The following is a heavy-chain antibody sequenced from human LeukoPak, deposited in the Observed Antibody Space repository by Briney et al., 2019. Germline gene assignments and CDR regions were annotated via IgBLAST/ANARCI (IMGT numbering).Heavy chain of an antibody. J-gene: IGHJ4*02. Sequence: PGASLRLFCAASGFTFSKIGMSWVRQAPGKGLEWVSTVNDNGANTHYAASVKGRFTISRDNSRNTLLLEMNSLRADDTALYYCTKGDGGYYPIDNWGQGTLVIVSS. CDR1: GFTFSKIG. D-gene: IGHD1-26*01. CDR2: VNDNGANT. CDR3: TKGDGGYYPIDN. V-gene: IGHV3-23*01.